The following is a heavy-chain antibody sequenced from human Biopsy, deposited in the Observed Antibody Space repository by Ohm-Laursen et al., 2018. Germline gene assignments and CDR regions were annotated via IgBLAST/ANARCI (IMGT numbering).Heavy chain of an antibody. CDR3: ARQGEWEHFADY. CDR1: GVSISSTTYY. V-gene: IGHV4-39*01. CDR2: IHYSGTT. D-gene: IGHD1-26*01. Sequence: SDTLSLTWGVSGVSISSTTYYWGWIRQPPGKGLEWIGSIHYSGTTYYHASLRSRVTISVDKSKNHFSLKLTSVTAAETAVYYCARQGEWEHFADYWGQGTLVSVSS. J-gene: IGHJ4*02.